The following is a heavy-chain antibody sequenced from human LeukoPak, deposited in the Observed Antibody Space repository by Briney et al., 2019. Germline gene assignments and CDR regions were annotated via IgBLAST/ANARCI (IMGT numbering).Heavy chain of an antibody. CDR1: GGSISSGGYY. D-gene: IGHD3-3*01. CDR2: IYYSGST. Sequence: PSETLSLTCTVSGGSISSGGYYWSWIRQHPGKGLEWIGYIYYSGSTYYNPSLKSRVTISVDTSKNQFSLKLSSVTAADTAVYYCARGMYYDFWSGYNGAFDIWGQGTMVTVSS. V-gene: IGHV4-31*03. J-gene: IGHJ3*02. CDR3: ARGMYYDFWSGYNGAFDI.